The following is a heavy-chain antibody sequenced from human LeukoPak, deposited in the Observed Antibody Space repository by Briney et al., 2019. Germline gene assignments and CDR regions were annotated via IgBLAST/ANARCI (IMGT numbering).Heavy chain of an antibody. Sequence: SETLSLTCTVSGGSISSYYWSWIRQPPGKGLEWIGYIYYSGSTNYNPSLKSRVTISVDTSKNQFSLKLSSVTAADTAVYYCARAHSCSSTSCYPPYYYYYMDVWGKGTTVTVSS. CDR1: GGSISSYY. V-gene: IGHV4-59*12. CDR3: ARAHSCSSTSCYPPYYYYYMDV. D-gene: IGHD2-2*01. CDR2: IYYSGST. J-gene: IGHJ6*03.